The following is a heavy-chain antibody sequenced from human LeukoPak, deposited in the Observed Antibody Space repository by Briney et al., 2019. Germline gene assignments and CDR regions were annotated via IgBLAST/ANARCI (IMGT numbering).Heavy chain of an antibody. D-gene: IGHD3-10*01. CDR3: ARQEFGIGEFLYFDC. CDR1: NGSISSSSYY. CDR2: IYYRGGT. Sequence: PSETLSLTCTVSNGSISSSSYYWGWIRQPPGKGLEWIGSIYYRGGTYYNPSLKSRVTISVDTSKNQFSLKLSSVTAADTAVYYCARQEFGIGEFLYFDCWGQGTLVTVSS. J-gene: IGHJ4*02. V-gene: IGHV4-39*01.